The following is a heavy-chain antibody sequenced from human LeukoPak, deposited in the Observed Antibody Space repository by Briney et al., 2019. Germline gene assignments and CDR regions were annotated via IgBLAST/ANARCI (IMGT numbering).Heavy chain of an antibody. CDR1: GFNVSSNY. CDR2: ISGSGGST. V-gene: IGHV3-23*01. Sequence: PGGSLRLSCAASGFNVSSNYMSWVRQAPGKGLEWVSAISGSGGSTYYADSVKGRFTISRDNSKNTLYLQMNSLRAEDTAVYYGAKVSSWSFFDYWGQGTLVTVSS. J-gene: IGHJ4*02. CDR3: AKVSSWSFFDY. D-gene: IGHD6-13*01.